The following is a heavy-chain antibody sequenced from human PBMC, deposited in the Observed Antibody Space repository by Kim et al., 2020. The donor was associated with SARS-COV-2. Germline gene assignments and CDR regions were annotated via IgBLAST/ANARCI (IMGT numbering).Heavy chain of an antibody. D-gene: IGHD3-3*01. J-gene: IGHJ4*02. CDR2: IIGGGGSK. Sequence: GGSLRLSCAASGLTFRSYAMSWVRQAPGKGLEWVSVIIGGGGSKYYADSVKGRFTISRDNSKNTLYLQMNSLRAEDTAVYYCAKDLHYDFWSGYSFDYWGQGTLVTVSS. V-gene: IGHV3-23*01. CDR1: GLTFRSYA. CDR3: AKDLHYDFWSGYSFDY.